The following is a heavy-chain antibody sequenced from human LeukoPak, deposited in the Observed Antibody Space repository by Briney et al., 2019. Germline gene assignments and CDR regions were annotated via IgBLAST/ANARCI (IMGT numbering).Heavy chain of an antibody. CDR2: ISSSGSTT. CDR3: ARESPAFDY. CDR1: GFTFSSFA. Sequence: PGASLRLSCVASGFTFSSFAMSWVRQAPGKGLEWVSTISSSGSTTYYVDSVKGRFTISRDNSRNTLYLQMNSLRGEDTAVYYCARESPAFDYWGQGTLVTVS. V-gene: IGHV3-23*01. J-gene: IGHJ4*02.